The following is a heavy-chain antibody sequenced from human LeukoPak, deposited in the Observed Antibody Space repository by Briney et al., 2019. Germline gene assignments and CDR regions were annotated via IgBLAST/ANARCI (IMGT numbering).Heavy chain of an antibody. CDR3: ARPYCSSTSCYDNWFDP. V-gene: IGHV1-69*01. CDR1: GGTFSSYA. CDR2: IIPIFGTA. J-gene: IGHJ5*02. Sequence: AASVKVSCKASGGTFSSYAISWVRQAPGQGLEWMGGIIPIFGTANYAQKFQGRVTITADESTSTAYMELSSLRSEDTAVYYCARPYCSSTSCYDNWFDPWGQGTLVTVSS. D-gene: IGHD2-2*01.